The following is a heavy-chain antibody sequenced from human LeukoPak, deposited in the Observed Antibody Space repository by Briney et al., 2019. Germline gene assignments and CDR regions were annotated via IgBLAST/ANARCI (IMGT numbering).Heavy chain of an antibody. CDR1: GGSISSYY. CDR2: IYYSGST. Sequence: SETLSLTCTVSGGSISSYYWSWIRQPPGKGLEWMGYIYYSGSTYYNPSLRSRVTISVDTSKHQFSLKLSSVTAADTAVYYCARSSEGRYYYDSSGFSYYYYYMDVWGKGTTVTISS. D-gene: IGHD3-22*01. V-gene: IGHV4-59*01. CDR3: ARSSEGRYYYDSSGFSYYYYYMDV. J-gene: IGHJ6*03.